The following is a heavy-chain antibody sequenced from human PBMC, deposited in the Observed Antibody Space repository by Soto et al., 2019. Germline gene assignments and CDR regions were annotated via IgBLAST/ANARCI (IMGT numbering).Heavy chain of an antibody. Sequence: SETLSLTCTVSGGSISSYYWSWIRQPPGKGLEWIGYIYYSGSTNYNPSLKSRVTISVDTSKNQFSLKLSSVTAADTAVYYCARGLAVVTPGAFDIWGQGTMVTVSS. V-gene: IGHV4-59*01. CDR3: ARGLAVVTPGAFDI. CDR2: IYYSGST. CDR1: GGSISSYY. D-gene: IGHD2-15*01. J-gene: IGHJ3*02.